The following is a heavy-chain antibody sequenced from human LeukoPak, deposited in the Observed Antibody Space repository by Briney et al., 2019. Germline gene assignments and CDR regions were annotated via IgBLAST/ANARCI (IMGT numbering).Heavy chain of an antibody. J-gene: IGHJ6*03. V-gene: IGHV1-46*01. D-gene: IGHD4-17*01. CDR1: GYTFTGYY. CDR2: INPSGGST. CDR3: ARESGLRNYYYYYMDV. Sequence: ASVKVSCKASGYTFTGYYMHWVRQAPGQGLEWMGIINPSGGSTSYAQKFQGRVTMTRDMSTSTVYMELSSLRSEDTAVYYCARESGLRNYYYYYMDVWGKGTTVTVSS.